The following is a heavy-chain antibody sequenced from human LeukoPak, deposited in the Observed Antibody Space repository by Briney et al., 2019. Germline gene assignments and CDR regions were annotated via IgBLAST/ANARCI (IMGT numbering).Heavy chain of an antibody. J-gene: IGHJ6*03. V-gene: IGHV4-59*01. CDR3: ARGRGYYYYMDV. D-gene: IGHD3-10*01. CDR2: IYYSGST. Sequence: SETLSLTSTVSGGSISSYYWSWIRQPPGKGLEWIGYIYYSGSTNYNPSLKSRVTISVDTSKNQFSLKLSSVTAADTAVYYCARGRGYYYYMDVWGKGTTVTVSS. CDR1: GGSISSYY.